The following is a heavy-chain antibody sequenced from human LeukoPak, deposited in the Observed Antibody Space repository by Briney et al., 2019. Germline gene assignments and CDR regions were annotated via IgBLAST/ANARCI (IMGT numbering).Heavy chain of an antibody. Sequence: SETLSLTCTVSGGSISSSSYYWGWIRQPPGKGLEWIGSIYYSGSTYYNPSLKSRVTISVDTSKNQFSLKLSSVTAADTAVYYCAGPWSPNLIDYWGQGTLVTVSS. CDR2: IYYSGST. J-gene: IGHJ4*02. D-gene: IGHD3-3*01. CDR3: AGPWSPNLIDY. V-gene: IGHV4-39*01. CDR1: GGSISSSSYY.